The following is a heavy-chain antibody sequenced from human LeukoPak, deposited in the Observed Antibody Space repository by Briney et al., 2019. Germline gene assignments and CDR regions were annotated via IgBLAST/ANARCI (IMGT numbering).Heavy chain of an antibody. CDR3: ARGVIVVVPYYLDY. V-gene: IGHV4-34*01. Sequence: SETLSLTCDVYGGSFSGYYWSWIRQPPGKGLGWIGEINHSGKTNFNPSLKSRVTMSVDMSKNQFSLNLSSVTAADTAVYYCARGVIVVVPYYLDYWGQGTLVTVSS. CDR2: INHSGKT. D-gene: IGHD2-15*01. J-gene: IGHJ4*02. CDR1: GGSFSGYY.